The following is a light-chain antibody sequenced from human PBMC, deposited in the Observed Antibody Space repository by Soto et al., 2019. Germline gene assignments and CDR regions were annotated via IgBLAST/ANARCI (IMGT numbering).Light chain of an antibody. J-gene: IGKJ3*01. V-gene: IGKV1-27*01. CDR1: QGIRNF. Sequence: DIQMTQSPTSLSASVGDRVTITCRASQGIRNFVAWYQQKPGKAPKLLIYAASTLQSGVPSRFSGSGSGTDYTLTINNLQPDDVETYSCQEYSSVPVFGPGNKVEIK. CDR2: AAS. CDR3: QEYSSVPV.